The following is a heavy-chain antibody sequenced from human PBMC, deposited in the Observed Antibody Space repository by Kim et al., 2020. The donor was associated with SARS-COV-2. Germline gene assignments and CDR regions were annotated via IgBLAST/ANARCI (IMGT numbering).Heavy chain of an antibody. D-gene: IGHD3-22*01. V-gene: IGHV3-48*03. CDR2: ISTIGSTI. CDR3: ARWARVVSTQLWYYDL. Sequence: GGSLRLSCAASGFSFSNYEMNWVRQAPGKGLEWVSFISTIGSTIYHADSVRGRLTISRDNAKNSLYLQMNSLRAEDTGLYDCARWARVVSTQLWYYDLWGRGTLVIVSS. J-gene: IGHJ2*01. CDR1: GFSFSNYE.